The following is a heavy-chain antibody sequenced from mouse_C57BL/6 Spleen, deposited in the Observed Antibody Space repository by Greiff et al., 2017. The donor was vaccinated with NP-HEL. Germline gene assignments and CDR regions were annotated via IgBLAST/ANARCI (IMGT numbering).Heavy chain of an antibody. J-gene: IGHJ2*01. V-gene: IGHV1-26*01. D-gene: IGHD2-4*01. Sequence: EVQLQQSGPELVKPGASVKISCKASGYTFTDYYMNWVKQSHGKSLEWIGDINPNNGGTSYTQKFKGKATLTVDKSSSTAYMELRSLTSEDSADYYCARWSPYDYDVGFDYWGQGTTLTVSS. CDR3: ARWSPYDYDVGFDY. CDR2: INPNNGGT. CDR1: GYTFTDYY.